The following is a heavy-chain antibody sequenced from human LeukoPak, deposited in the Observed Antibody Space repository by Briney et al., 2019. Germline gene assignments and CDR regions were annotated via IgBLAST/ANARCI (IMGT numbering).Heavy chain of an antibody. CDR2: ISGGGGST. Sequence: AGGSLRLSCAASGFTFSSYAMSWVRQAPGKGLEWVSAISGGGGSTYYADSVKGRFTISRDNSKNTLYLQMNSLRAEDTAVYFCATGILMRYYFDYWGQGTLVTVSS. J-gene: IGHJ4*02. D-gene: IGHD2-8*01. V-gene: IGHV3-23*01. CDR3: ATGILMRYYFDY. CDR1: GFTFSSYA.